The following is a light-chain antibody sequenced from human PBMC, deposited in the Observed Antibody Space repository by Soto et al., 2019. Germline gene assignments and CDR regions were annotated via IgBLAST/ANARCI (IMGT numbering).Light chain of an antibody. CDR2: LEGSESY. V-gene: IGLV4-60*03. CDR3: ETWDSNIHV. J-gene: IGLJ3*02. Sequence: QSVLTQSSSASASLGSSVKLTCTLSSGHSSYIIAWHQQQPGKAARYLMKLEGSESYNKGSGIPDRFSGSSSGADRYLTISNLLSEDEADYYCETWDSNIHVFGGGTQLTVL. CDR1: SGHSSYI.